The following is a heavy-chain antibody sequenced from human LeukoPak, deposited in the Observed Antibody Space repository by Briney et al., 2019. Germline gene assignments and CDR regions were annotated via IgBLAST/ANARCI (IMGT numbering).Heavy chain of an antibody. V-gene: IGHV1-2*06. J-gene: IGHJ4*02. CDR3: ARGYSSSWLDY. CDR1: GYTFTGYY. D-gene: IGHD6-13*01. Sequence: ASVTVSCTASGYTFTGYYIHWVRQAPGQGLEWMGRINPNSGGTKYAQKFQGRVTMTTDTSINTAYLELSRLRSDDTAVYYCARGYSSSWLDYWGQGTLVTVSS. CDR2: INPNSGGT.